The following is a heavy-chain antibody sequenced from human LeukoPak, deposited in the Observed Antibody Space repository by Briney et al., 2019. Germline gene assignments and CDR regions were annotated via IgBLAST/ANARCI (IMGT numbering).Heavy chain of an antibody. CDR2: ISWNSGSI. V-gene: IGHV3-9*01. J-gene: IGHJ4*02. D-gene: IGHD6-13*01. CDR3: AKSLGQQLDAGFDY. CDR1: GFTFSNYA. Sequence: GRSLRLSCAASGFTFSNYAMHWVRQAPGKGLEWVSGISWNSGSIGYADSVKGRFTISRDNAKNSLYLQMNSLRAEDTALYYCAKSLGQQLDAGFDYWGQGTLATVSS.